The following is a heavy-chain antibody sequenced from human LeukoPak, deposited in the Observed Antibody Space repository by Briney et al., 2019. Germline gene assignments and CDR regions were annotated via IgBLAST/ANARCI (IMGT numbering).Heavy chain of an antibody. J-gene: IGHJ1*01. Sequence: GESLKISCKGSGYSFSSYWIVWVRQMPGKGLEWMGIIYPGDSDTRYSPSFQGQVTISADKSISTAYLQWSSLKASGTAMYYCATSKGQWLVYFQHWGQGTLVTVSS. CDR2: IYPGDSDT. D-gene: IGHD6-19*01. V-gene: IGHV5-51*01. CDR1: GYSFSSYW. CDR3: ATSKGQWLVYFQH.